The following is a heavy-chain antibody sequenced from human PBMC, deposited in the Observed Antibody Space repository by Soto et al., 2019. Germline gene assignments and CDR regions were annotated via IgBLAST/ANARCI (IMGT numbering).Heavy chain of an antibody. CDR2: ISWNSGSI. CDR3: AKGDSSSFYYGMDV. Sequence: EVQLVESGGGLVQPGRSLRLSCAASGFTFDDYAMHWVRQAPGKGLEWVSGISWNSGSIGYADSVKGRFTISRDNAKNSLYLQMNSLRAEDTALYYCAKGDSSSFYYGMDVWGQGTTLTVSS. D-gene: IGHD6-13*01. V-gene: IGHV3-9*01. J-gene: IGHJ6*02. CDR1: GFTFDDYA.